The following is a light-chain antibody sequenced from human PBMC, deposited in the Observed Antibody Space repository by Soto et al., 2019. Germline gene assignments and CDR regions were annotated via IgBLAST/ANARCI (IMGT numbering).Light chain of an antibody. V-gene: IGKV1-39*01. CDR2: GAS. Sequence: SLSASVGDRGTIACRAGHPIADYLNWYQQKPGEAPKVLIFGASSLRSGVPSRFSGSGYGTDFTLTIITLQPEDFATYYCQQNHSVPLTFCHGALLEIK. J-gene: IGKJ5*01. CDR1: HPIADY. CDR3: QQNHSVPLT.